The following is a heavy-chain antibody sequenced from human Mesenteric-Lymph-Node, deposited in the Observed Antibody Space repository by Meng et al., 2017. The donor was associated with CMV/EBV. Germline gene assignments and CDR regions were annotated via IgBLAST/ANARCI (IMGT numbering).Heavy chain of an antibody. V-gene: IGHV3-7*01. D-gene: IGHD2-15*01. CDR1: GFTFSSYA. J-gene: IGHJ6*02. CDR2: IKQDGSEK. Sequence: GGSLRLSCAASGFTFSSYAMSWVRQAPGKGLEWVANIKQDGSEKYYVDSVKGRFTISRDNAKNSLYLQMNSLRAEDTAVYYCARDARILDVWGQGTTVTVSS. CDR3: ARDARILDV.